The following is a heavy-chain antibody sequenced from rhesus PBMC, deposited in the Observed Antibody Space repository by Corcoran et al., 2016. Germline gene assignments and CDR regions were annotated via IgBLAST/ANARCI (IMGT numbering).Heavy chain of an antibody. CDR1: GFTFSDYY. J-gene: IGHJ4*01. Sequence: EVQLVESGGGLAKPGGSLRLSCAASGFTFSDYYMDWVRQAPGKGLDWVSRISNGGNSTWYADSVKGRFTISRENAKNTLYLQMNSLRTEDTAVYYCARDRAGGFDYWGQGVLVTVSS. D-gene: IGHD1-1*01. CDR3: ARDRAGGFDY. CDR2: ISNGGNST. V-gene: IGHV3-178*01.